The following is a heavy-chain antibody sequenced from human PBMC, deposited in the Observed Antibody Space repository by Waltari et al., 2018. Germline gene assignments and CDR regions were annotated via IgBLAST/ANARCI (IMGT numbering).Heavy chain of an antibody. D-gene: IGHD3-3*01. Sequence: EVRLVQSRPEVRKPGESLNLSCEASGYRFSTYWIGWVRQTPEKGLEWIGITYPGDSDTRYSPSFQGQVAISVDKSINTAYLQWSSVQASDTALYYCARHKDNYYTAHNAFDVWGQGTMVTVSS. CDR2: TYPGDSDT. CDR3: ARHKDNYYTAHNAFDV. CDR1: GYRFSTYW. J-gene: IGHJ3*01. V-gene: IGHV5-51*01.